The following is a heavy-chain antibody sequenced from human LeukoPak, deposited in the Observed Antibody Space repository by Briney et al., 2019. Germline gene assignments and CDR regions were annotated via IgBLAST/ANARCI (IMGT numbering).Heavy chain of an antibody. V-gene: IGHV1-2*02. CDR3: ARRPAGGNYFDY. Sequence: ASVKVSCKASGYTFINYYLHWVRQAPGQGLEWMGWINPSSGGTNYAQKFQDRVTMTRDTSISTAYMELSRLRSDDTAVYYCARRPAGGNYFDYWGQGSLVTASS. CDR2: INPSSGGT. D-gene: IGHD6-13*01. J-gene: IGHJ4*02. CDR1: GYTFINYY.